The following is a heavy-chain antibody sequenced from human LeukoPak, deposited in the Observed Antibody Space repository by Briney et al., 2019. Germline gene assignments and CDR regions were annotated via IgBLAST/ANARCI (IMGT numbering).Heavy chain of an antibody. J-gene: IGHJ4*02. D-gene: IGHD5-24*01. CDR3: VRDGDAYNFDF. V-gene: IGHV3-74*01. CDR2: IKYDGSYT. Sequence: GSLRLSCATSGFTLSLAWMHWVRQAPGKGLEWVSRIKYDGSYTNYADSVKGRFTISRDNARNTLSLHMISLRAEDTAVYFCVRDGDAYNFDFWGQGVLVTVSS. CDR1: GFTLSLAW.